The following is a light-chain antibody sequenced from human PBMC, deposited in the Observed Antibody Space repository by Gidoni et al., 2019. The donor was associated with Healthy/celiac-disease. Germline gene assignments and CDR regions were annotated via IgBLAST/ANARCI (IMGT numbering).Light chain of an antibody. CDR1: QSISSY. J-gene: IGKJ2*01. Sequence: DIQMTQSPSSLSASVGDRVTITCRASQSISSYIIWYQQKPGKAPKLLIYAASSLQSGVPSRFSGSGSGTDLPLTSSSQQPEDFATYYCQQSYSTPLTFGQXTKLEIK. V-gene: IGKV1-39*01. CDR3: QQSYSTPLT. CDR2: AAS.